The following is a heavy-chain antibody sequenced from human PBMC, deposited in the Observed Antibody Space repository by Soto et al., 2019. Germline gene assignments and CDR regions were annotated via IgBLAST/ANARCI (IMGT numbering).Heavy chain of an antibody. D-gene: IGHD3-22*01. J-gene: IGHJ3*02. Sequence: QVQLVQSGAEVKKPGASVKVSCKASGYNCTGYYMHWVRQAPGQGLEWMGWINPNSGGTNYAQKFQGWVTMTRDTSISTAYMELSRLRSDDTAVYYCARGSPPIWDSRPSVAFDIWGQGTMVTVSS. CDR3: ARGSPPIWDSRPSVAFDI. CDR1: GYNCTGYY. V-gene: IGHV1-2*04. CDR2: INPNSGGT.